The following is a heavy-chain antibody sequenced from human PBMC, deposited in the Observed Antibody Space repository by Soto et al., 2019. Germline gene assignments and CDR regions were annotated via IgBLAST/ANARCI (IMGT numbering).Heavy chain of an antibody. CDR2: ISSSSSYI. CDR3: AFGGILSVY. J-gene: IGHJ4*02. D-gene: IGHD3-16*01. V-gene: IGHV3-21*01. Sequence: GGSLRLSCAASGFIFNNYNMNWVRQAPGKGLEWVSSISSSSSYIYYANSVKGRFTISRDNAKNTLFLHMNSLRAEDTAVYYCAFGGILSVYWGQGTLVTVSS. CDR1: GFIFNNYN.